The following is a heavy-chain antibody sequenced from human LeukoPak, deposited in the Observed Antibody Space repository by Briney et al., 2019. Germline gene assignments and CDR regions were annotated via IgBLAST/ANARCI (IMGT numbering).Heavy chain of an antibody. D-gene: IGHD2-2*01. CDR3: AREDTVVVPAAIPDAFDI. CDR1: GGSISSSSYY. Sequence: SETLSLTCTVSGGSISSSSYYWGWIRQPPGKGLEWIGSIYYSGSTYYNPSLKSRVTISVDTSKNQFSLKLSSVTAADTAVYYCAREDTVVVPAAIPDAFDIWGQGTMVTVSS. J-gene: IGHJ3*02. CDR2: IYYSGST. V-gene: IGHV4-39*01.